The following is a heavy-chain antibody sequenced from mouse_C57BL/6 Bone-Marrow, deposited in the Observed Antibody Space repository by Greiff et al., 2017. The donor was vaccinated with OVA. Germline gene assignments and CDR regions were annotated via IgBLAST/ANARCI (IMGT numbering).Heavy chain of an antibody. CDR1: GYTFTSYW. Sequence: QVQLQQPGAELVRPGTSVKLSCKASGYTFTSYWMHWVKQRPGQGLEWIGVIDPSDSYTNYNQKFKGKATLTVDTSTSTAYMQLSSLTSEDSAVYYCARSPITTVVGGDYWGQGTTLTVSS. J-gene: IGHJ2*01. V-gene: IGHV1-59*01. CDR3: ARSPITTVVGGDY. CDR2: IDPSDSYT. D-gene: IGHD1-1*01.